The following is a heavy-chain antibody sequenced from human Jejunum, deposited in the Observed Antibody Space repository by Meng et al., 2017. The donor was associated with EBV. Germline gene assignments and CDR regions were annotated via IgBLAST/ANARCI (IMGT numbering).Heavy chain of an antibody. V-gene: IGHV3-30*03. D-gene: IGHD6-25*01. J-gene: IGHJ1*01. Sequence: QGQRVGSGGGVVQAGRSLRLSCAASGFTFSNYAMHWVRQAPGKGLEWVALISYDGSDEYYADSVKGRFTISRDSSESTLYLQMNNLRAEDTAIYYCARERRGYYAEHWGQGTLVTVSS. CDR2: ISYDGSDE. CDR1: GFTFSNYA. CDR3: ARERRGYYAEH.